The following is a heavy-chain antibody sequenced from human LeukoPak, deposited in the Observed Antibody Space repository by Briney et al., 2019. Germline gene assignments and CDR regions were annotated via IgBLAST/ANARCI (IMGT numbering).Heavy chain of an antibody. CDR3: ARSLSGWNAFDF. CDR2: IGGSGRNT. V-gene: IGHV3-23*01. Sequence: GGSLRLSCAASGFTFSSYSMNWVRQAPGKGLEWVSIIGGSGRNTIYADSVKGRFTISRDNSKNTLYLQMNSLRVEDTALYYCARSLSGWNAFDFWGQGTLVSVSS. J-gene: IGHJ4*02. D-gene: IGHD6-19*01. CDR1: GFTFSSYS.